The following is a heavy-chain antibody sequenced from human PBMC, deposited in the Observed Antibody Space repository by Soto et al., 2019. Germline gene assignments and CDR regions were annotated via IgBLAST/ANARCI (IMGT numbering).Heavy chain of an antibody. D-gene: IGHD2-15*01. V-gene: IGHV3-15*07. CDR3: TTEEGGYCSGGSCYSSFDY. CDR1: GFTFSNAW. CDR2: IKSKTDGGTT. Sequence: GGSLRLSCAASGFTFSNAWMNWVRQAPGKGLEWVGRIKSKTDGGTTDYAAPVKGRFTISRDDSKNTLYLQMNSLKTEDTAVYYCTTEEGGYCSGGSCYSSFDYWGQGTLVTVSS. J-gene: IGHJ4*02.